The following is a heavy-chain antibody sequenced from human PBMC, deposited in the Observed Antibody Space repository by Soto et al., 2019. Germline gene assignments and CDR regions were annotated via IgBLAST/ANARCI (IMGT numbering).Heavy chain of an antibody. CDR2: IKSKTDGGTT. J-gene: IGHJ5*02. D-gene: IGHD3-22*01. Sequence: PGGSLRLSCAASGFTFSNAWMSWVRQAPGKGLEWVGRIKSKTDGGTTDYAAPVKGRFTISRDDSKNTLYLQMNSLKTEDTAVYYCTTDDYYDSSGRQSWGQGTLVTVSS. CDR1: GFTFSNAW. V-gene: IGHV3-15*01. CDR3: TTDDYYDSSGRQS.